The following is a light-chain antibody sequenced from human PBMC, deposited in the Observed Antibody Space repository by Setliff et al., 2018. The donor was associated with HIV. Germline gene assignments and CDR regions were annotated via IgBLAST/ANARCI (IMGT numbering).Light chain of an antibody. CDR1: SSNIGSNT. CDR3: STWDDSLNAKV. V-gene: IGLV1-44*01. Sequence: QSVLTQPPSASGTPGQRVTISCSGSSSNIGSNTVTWYQQLPGTAPRLLIYISDHRPSGVPHRFSGSKSGTTASLAISGLQSEDEADYYCSTWDDSLNAKVFGAGTKATVL. J-gene: IGLJ1*01. CDR2: ISD.